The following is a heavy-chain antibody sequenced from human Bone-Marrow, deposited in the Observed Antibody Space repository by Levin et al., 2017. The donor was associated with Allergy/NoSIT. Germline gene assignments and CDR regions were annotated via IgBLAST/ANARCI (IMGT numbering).Heavy chain of an antibody. Sequence: MSGGSLRLSCVASGFSFSDYYMSWIRQAPGQGLEWVSYISTSGNIVYYADSVRGRFTISRDNAENSLYLEMNSLRAEDTAIYYCARDRNPSYSKDAYDLWGQGTMVTVSS. CDR2: ISTSGNIV. D-gene: IGHD4-11*01. CDR3: ARDRNPSYSKDAYDL. J-gene: IGHJ3*01. CDR1: GFSFSDYY. V-gene: IGHV3-11*01.